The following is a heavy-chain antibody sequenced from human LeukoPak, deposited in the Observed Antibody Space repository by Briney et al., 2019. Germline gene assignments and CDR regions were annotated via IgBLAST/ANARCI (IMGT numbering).Heavy chain of an antibody. J-gene: IGHJ5*02. CDR3: ARDVHGDYGSGWFDP. CDR1: GGTFNNSA. D-gene: IGHD4-17*01. CDR2: IMPLFGTA. Sequence: SVNVSCKTSGGTFNNSAISWVRQAPGQGLEWLGGIMPLFGTAGNAQKFQGRVTITKDESTRTVYLELTSLTSDDTAVYYCARDVHGDYGSGWFDPWGQGTLVSVSS. V-gene: IGHV1-69*05.